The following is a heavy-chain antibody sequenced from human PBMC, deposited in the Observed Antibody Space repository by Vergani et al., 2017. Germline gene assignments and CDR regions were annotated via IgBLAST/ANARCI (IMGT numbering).Heavy chain of an antibody. D-gene: IGHD1-26*01. Sequence: EVQLVESGGGLPRPGGPLSLPFPPSVFLFGIYWLNWAPQTQGGGMEWVANIKQDGSEEFYVDSVKGRFTISRDNAKNSVFLQINGLRAEDTAVYYCARGGVVGSTGRTFEFWGQGTTVTVSS. CDR2: IKQDGSEE. V-gene: IGHV3-7*01. CDR1: VFLFGIYW. J-gene: IGHJ3*01. CDR3: ARGGVVGSTGRTFEF.